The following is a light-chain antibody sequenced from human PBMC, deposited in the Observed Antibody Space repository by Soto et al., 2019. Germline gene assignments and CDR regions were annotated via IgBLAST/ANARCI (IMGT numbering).Light chain of an antibody. CDR3: QQSYRTTT. V-gene: IGKV1-39*01. CDR1: QSISRY. Sequence: DIQMTQSPSSLSASVGDRVTITCRASQSISRYLNWYQQKPGKAPKLLIYSASSLQSGVPSRFSGSGSGTDFTLTISRLQPEDFATYYCQQSYRTTTFGGGTKVEIK. CDR2: SAS. J-gene: IGKJ4*01.